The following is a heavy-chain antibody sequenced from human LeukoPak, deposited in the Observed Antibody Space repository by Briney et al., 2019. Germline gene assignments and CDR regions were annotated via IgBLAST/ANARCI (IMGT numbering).Heavy chain of an antibody. Sequence: SETLSLTCTVSGGSISSGGYYWSWIRQHPGKGLEWIGHIYYSGSTYYNPSLKSRVTISVDTSKNQFSLKLSSVTAADTAVYYCARDYYGSGPLYGMDVWGKGTTVTVSS. D-gene: IGHD3-10*01. CDR1: GGSISSGGYY. CDR2: IYYSGST. V-gene: IGHV4-31*03. CDR3: ARDYYGSGPLYGMDV. J-gene: IGHJ6*04.